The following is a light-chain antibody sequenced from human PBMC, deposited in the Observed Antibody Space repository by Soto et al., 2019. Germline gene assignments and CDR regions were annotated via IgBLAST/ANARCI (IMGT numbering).Light chain of an antibody. J-gene: IGLJ2*01. CDR1: SSNIGSHT. CDR3: AAWDDSLKGPV. V-gene: IGLV1-44*01. CDR2: TDN. Sequence: QSVLTQPPSASGTPGQRVTISCSGSSSNIGSHTVNWYQQLPGTAPKLLLYTDNQRPSWVPDRFSGSKSGTSASLAISGLQSEDEADYYCAAWDDSLKGPVFGGGTKLTVL.